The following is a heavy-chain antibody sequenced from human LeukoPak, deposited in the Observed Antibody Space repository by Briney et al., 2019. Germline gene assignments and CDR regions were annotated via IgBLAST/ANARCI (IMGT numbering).Heavy chain of an antibody. CDR1: GFTFSSYA. CDR3: VKAHYDILTGYYLDY. V-gene: IGHV3-64D*06. Sequence: GGPLRLSCSASGFTFSSYAMHWVRQAPGKGLEYVSAISSNGGSTYYADSVKGRFTISRDNSKNTLYLQMSSLRAEDTAVYYCVKAHYDILTGYYLDYWGQGTLVTVSS. D-gene: IGHD3-9*01. J-gene: IGHJ4*02. CDR2: ISSNGGST.